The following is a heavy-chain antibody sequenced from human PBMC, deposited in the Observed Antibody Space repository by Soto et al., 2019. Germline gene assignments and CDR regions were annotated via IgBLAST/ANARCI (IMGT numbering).Heavy chain of an antibody. CDR3: ARDEGCPVY. CDR1: GFTFSSHG. J-gene: IGHJ4*01. V-gene: IGHV3-33*01. Sequence: QVQLVEAGGGVVQPARSLRLSCVASGFTFSSHGMYWVRQAPGKGLEWVAVIWYDGSNKYYEDSVKGRFTIYRDNSKNTLYLQMNRQRGEDTAVYYCARDEGCPVYWGQGTLVTGSP. CDR2: IWYDGSNK. D-gene: IGHD2-15*01.